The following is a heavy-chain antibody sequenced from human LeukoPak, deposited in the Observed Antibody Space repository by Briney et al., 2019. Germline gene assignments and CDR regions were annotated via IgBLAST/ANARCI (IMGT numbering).Heavy chain of an antibody. Sequence: GGSLRLSCAASGFTFSNYWMSGVRQAPGKGLEWVANIKQDGSEKYYVDSVKGRFTISRDNAKDSLYLQMNSLRVEDTAVYYCARGNCSSTSCYLFDYWGQGTLVTVSS. V-gene: IGHV3-7*01. D-gene: IGHD2-2*01. J-gene: IGHJ4*02. CDR1: GFTFSNYW. CDR2: IKQDGSEK. CDR3: ARGNCSSTSCYLFDY.